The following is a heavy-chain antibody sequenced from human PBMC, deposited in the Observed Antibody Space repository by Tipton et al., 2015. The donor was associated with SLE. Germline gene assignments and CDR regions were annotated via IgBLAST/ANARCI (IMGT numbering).Heavy chain of an antibody. CDR2: TYFGGST. J-gene: IGHJ6*02. CDR1: GGSISSHY. D-gene: IGHD1-1*01. V-gene: IGHV4-59*03. Sequence: TLSLTCSVSGGSISSHYWSWIRQAPGKGLEWIGYTYFGGSTNYNPSLKSRVIISADTSKNQFSLKLSSVTAADTAVYYCSTVRYDYGMDVWGQGTTVTVSS. CDR3: STVRYDYGMDV.